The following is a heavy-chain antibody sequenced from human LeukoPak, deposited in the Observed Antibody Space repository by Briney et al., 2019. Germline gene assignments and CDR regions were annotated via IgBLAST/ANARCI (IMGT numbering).Heavy chain of an antibody. D-gene: IGHD2-21*02. J-gene: IGHJ3*02. Sequence: APVKVSCKASGYTFTSYDINWVRQATGQGLEWMGWMNPNSGNTGYAQKFQGRVTITRNTSISTAYMELSSLRSEDTAVYYCARWVPYCGGDCSTSANAFDIWGQGTMVTVSS. CDR1: GYTFTSYD. CDR2: MNPNSGNT. V-gene: IGHV1-8*03. CDR3: ARWVPYCGGDCSTSANAFDI.